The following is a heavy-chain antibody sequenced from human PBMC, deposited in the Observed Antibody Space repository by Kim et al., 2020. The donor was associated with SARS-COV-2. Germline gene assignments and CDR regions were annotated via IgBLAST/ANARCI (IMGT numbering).Heavy chain of an antibody. D-gene: IGHD3-22*01. CDR1: GYTFTHYA. CDR3: ARGAGGYAGYILDD. V-gene: IGHV1-3*01. CDR2: ISGDNGDT. J-gene: IGHJ4*02. Sequence: ASVKVSCKTSGYTFTHYAMHWVRQAPGQRLEWMGYISGDNGDTKYSQKFQGRVTITRDTSATTAYMELSSLTSEDTAVHYCARGAGGYAGYILDDWVQGT.